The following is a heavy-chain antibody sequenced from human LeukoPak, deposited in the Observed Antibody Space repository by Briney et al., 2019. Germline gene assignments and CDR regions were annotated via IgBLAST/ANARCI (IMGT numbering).Heavy chain of an antibody. CDR2: IWYDESNK. Sequence: GGSLRLSCAASGFTFSNYGMHWVRQAPGKGLEWVAVIWYDESNKFYGDSVMGRFTISRDNSKNTLFLQMSSLRAEDTAIYYCARAGEGFDTWGQGTKVTVSS. CDR1: GFTFSNYG. CDR3: ARAGEGFDT. V-gene: IGHV3-33*01. D-gene: IGHD3-10*01. J-gene: IGHJ3*02.